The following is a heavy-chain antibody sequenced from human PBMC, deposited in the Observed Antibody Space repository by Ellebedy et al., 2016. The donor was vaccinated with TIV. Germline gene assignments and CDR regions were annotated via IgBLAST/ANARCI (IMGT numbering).Heavy chain of an antibody. Sequence: AASVKVSCKASGYTFTSYFMHWVRQAPGKGLEWMGIINPSGGSTTYAQQFQGRVTMTRDTSTSTVYMELSSLRSEDTAVYYCARDDLEDFWSGYPDYWGQGTLVTVSS. V-gene: IGHV1-46*01. J-gene: IGHJ4*02. CDR2: INPSGGST. CDR1: GYTFTSYF. D-gene: IGHD3-3*01. CDR3: ARDDLEDFWSGYPDY.